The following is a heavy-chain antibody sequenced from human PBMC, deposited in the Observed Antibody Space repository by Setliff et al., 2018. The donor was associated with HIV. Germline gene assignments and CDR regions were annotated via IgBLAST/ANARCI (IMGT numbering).Heavy chain of an antibody. CDR2: INQERTT. Sequence: LSLTCAVNGGSLSRYYWAWIRQSPGKGLEWIAEINQERTTFYNPSLNSRVTMSVDTSRNEVSLRLKSVTAADTATYFCARDGPDCSSTKCYAQDYYYYGMDVWGQGTTVTVSS. D-gene: IGHD2-2*01. CDR3: ARDGPDCSSTKCYAQDYYYYGMDV. CDR1: GGSLSRYY. J-gene: IGHJ6*02. V-gene: IGHV4-34*01.